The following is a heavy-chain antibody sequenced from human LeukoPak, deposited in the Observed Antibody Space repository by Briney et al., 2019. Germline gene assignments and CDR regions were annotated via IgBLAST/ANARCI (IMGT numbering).Heavy chain of an antibody. CDR2: INPNSGGT. Sequence: GASVKVSCKASGYTFTGYYMHWVRQAPGQGLEWMGWINPNSGGTNYAQKFQGRVTMTRDTSISTAYMELSRLRSDDTAVYYCARTTHYYGSGYAYYYYGMDVWGQGTTVTVSS. J-gene: IGHJ6*02. D-gene: IGHD3-10*01. CDR3: ARTTHYYGSGYAYYYYGMDV. V-gene: IGHV1-2*02. CDR1: GYTFTGYY.